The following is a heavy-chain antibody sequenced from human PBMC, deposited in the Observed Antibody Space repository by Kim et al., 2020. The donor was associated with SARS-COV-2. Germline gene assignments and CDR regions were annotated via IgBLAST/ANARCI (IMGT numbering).Heavy chain of an antibody. CDR3: ARDHRNDTGYYSFDY. J-gene: IGHJ4*02. D-gene: IGHD3-22*01. CDR2: INGGNGYK. Sequence: ASVKVSCKASGYTFYTYAMHWVRQAPGQRLEWMGWINGGNGYKEYSQKFQGRVTITRDTSAQTAYMELTSLRSEDTALYYCARDHRNDTGYYSFDYWGQGTLVTVSS. CDR1: GYTFYTYA. V-gene: IGHV1-3*01.